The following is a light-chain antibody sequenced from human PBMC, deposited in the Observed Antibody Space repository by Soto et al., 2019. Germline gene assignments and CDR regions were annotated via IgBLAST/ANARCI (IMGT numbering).Light chain of an antibody. Sequence: DIQMTQSPSSLSASVGDRVTITCRASQSTSNYVTWYQQKPGKAPQLLIIAASSLQSGVPSRFSGSGAGTDDFTLTISDVHPEDFATYYCQQSYITPYTFGQGTKLEIK. J-gene: IGKJ2*01. CDR3: QQSYITPYT. V-gene: IGKV1-39*01. CDR2: AAS. CDR1: QSTSNY.